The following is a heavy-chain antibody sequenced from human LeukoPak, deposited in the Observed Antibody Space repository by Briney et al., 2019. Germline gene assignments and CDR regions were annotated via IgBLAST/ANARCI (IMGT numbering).Heavy chain of an antibody. D-gene: IGHD6-19*01. CDR2: IFSGDST. Sequence: PGGSLRLSCAASGFIVSSKYMSWVRQAPGKGLEWVSIIFSGDSTYYADSVKGRFTISRDNSKNTVYLQMNSLRAEDTAVYYCARVGAVAAADRWGQGTLVTVPS. J-gene: IGHJ5*02. CDR1: GFIVSSKY. V-gene: IGHV3-66*01. CDR3: ARVGAVAAADR.